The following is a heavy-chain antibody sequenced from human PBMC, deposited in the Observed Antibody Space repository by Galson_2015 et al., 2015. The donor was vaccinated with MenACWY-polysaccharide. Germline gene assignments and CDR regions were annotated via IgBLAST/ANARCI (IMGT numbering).Heavy chain of an antibody. CDR1: GFTFSRYA. CDR2: ISYDATNK. D-gene: IGHD3-10*01. J-gene: IGHJ6*02. CDR3: ARDYCGRTSCDGLDV. Sequence: SLRLSCAASGFTFSRYAMHWVRQAPGKGLEWVAVISYDATNKYYAVSVKGRFSISRDNSKNTMYVQMNDLRAEDTATYYCARDYCGRTSCDGLDVWGQGTTVTVSS. V-gene: IGHV3-30-3*01.